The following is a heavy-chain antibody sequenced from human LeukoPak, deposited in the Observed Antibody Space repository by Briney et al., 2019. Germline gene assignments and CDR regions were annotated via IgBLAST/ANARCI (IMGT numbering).Heavy chain of an antibody. CDR1: GFTFEDYA. J-gene: IGHJ4*02. CDR2: INWNGGKI. D-gene: IGHD6-6*01. CDR3: AKALSSSFTGSSWEY. Sequence: GGSLRLSCAASGFTFEDYAMHWIRQAPGKGLEWVSGINWNGGKIGYADSVKGRFTISRDSAKSSLYLQMNTLRAEDMAFYYCAKALSSSFTGSSWEYWGQGTLVTVSS. V-gene: IGHV3-9*03.